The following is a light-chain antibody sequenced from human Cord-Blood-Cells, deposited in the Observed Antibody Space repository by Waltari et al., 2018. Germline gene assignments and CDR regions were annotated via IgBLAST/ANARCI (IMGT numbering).Light chain of an antibody. CDR1: QSVSSSY. V-gene: IGKV3-20*01. CDR2: GAS. J-gene: IGKJ2*01. Sequence: LSCRASQSVSSSYLAWYQQKPGQAPRLLIYGASSRATGIPDRFSGSGSGTDFTLTISRLEPEDFAVYYCQQYGSSPYTFGHGDQAGDQT. CDR3: QQYGSSPYT.